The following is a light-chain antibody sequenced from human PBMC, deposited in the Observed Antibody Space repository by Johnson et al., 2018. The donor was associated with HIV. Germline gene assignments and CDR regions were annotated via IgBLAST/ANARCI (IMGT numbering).Light chain of an antibody. J-gene: IGLJ1*01. V-gene: IGLV1-51*02. CDR3: GTWDNRLSAYV. CDR1: SSNIGNNY. CDR2: ENN. Sequence: QAVLTQPPSVSAAPGQKVTISCSGSSSNIGNNYVSWYQQLPGTAPKLLIYENNKRPSGIPDRFSGSKSGTSATLGITGLQTGDEAAYYCGTWDNRLSAYVFGTGTKVTVL.